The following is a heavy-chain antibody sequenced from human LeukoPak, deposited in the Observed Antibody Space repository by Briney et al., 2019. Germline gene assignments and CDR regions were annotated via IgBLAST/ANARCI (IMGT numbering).Heavy chain of an antibody. D-gene: IGHD3-10*02. CDR3: AELGITMIGGV. Sequence: GGSLRLSCAASGFTFRSYGMSWVRQAPGKGLEWVSYISSSGSTIYYADSVKGRFTISRDNAKNSLYLQMNSLRAEDTAVYYCAELGITMIGGVWGKGTTVTISS. CDR2: ISSSGSTI. V-gene: IGHV3-48*04. CDR1: GFTFRSYG. J-gene: IGHJ6*04.